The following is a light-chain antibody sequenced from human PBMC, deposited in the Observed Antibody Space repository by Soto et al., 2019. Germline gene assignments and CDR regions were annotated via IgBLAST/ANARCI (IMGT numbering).Light chain of an antibody. CDR2: KAS. V-gene: IGKV1-5*03. J-gene: IGKJ2*01. CDR1: QSISSW. CDR3: QQYNTYPYT. Sequence: DIQMTQSPSTLSASVGDRVTITCRASQSISSWLARYQQKPGKAPNLLIYKASSLESGVPSRFSGSGSGTEFTLTISSLQPDDFATYYCQQYNTYPYTFGQGTKLEIK.